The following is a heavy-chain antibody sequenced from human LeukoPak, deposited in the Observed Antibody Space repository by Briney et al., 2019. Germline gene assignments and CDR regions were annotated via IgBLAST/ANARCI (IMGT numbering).Heavy chain of an antibody. CDR3: ARIAAADPYGMDV. D-gene: IGHD6-13*01. CDR2: IIPILGIA. Sequence: SVKVSCKASGGTLSSYAISWVRQAPGQGLEWMGRIIPILGIANYAQKFQGRVTITADKSTSTAYMELSSLRSEDTAVYYCARIAAADPYGMDVWGQGTTVTVSS. V-gene: IGHV1-69*04. CDR1: GGTLSSYA. J-gene: IGHJ6*02.